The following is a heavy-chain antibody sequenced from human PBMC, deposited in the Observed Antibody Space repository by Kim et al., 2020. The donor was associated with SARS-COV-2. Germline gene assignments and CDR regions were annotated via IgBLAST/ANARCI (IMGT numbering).Heavy chain of an antibody. D-gene: IGHD6-6*01. CDR3: ARELYFGSSSAEEIDY. V-gene: IGHV7-4-1*02. J-gene: IGHJ4*02. CDR2: INTNTGNP. CDR1: GYTFTSYA. Sequence: ASVKVSCKASGYTFTSYAMNWVRQAPGQGLEWMGWINTNTGNPTYAQGFTGRFVFSLDTSVSTEYLQISSLKAEDTAVYYCARELYFGSSSAEEIDYWGQGTLVTVSS.